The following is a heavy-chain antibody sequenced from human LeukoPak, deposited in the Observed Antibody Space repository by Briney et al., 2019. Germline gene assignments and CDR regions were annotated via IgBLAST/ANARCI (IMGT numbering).Heavy chain of an antibody. J-gene: IGHJ5*02. Sequence: PSETLSLTCSVSGGSISSSTYYWGWIRQPPGKGLEWIGNICNSGSTYYNPSLKSRVTISVDTSKNQFSLKLSSVTAADTAVYYCARQAYSSNLGWFDPWGQGTLVTVSS. CDR3: ARQAYSSNLGWFDP. D-gene: IGHD6-13*01. CDR2: ICNSGST. V-gene: IGHV4-39*01. CDR1: GGSISSSTYY.